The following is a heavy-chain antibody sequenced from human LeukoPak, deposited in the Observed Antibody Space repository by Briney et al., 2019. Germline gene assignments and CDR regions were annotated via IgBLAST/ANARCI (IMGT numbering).Heavy chain of an antibody. D-gene: IGHD3-3*01. J-gene: IGHJ4*02. CDR1: GGSISSGSYY. V-gene: IGHV4-39*01. CDR2: IYHSGST. CDR3: ARHRRDYDFWSGYFDY. Sequence: SQTLSLTCTVSGGSISSGSYYWSWIRQPAGKGLEWIGSIYHSGSTYYNPSLKSRVTLSVDASKNQFSLRLSSVTAADTAVYYCARHRRDYDFWSGYFDYWGQGTLVTVSS.